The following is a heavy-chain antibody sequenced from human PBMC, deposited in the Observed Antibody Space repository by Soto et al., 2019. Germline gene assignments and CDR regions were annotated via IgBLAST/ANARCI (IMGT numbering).Heavy chain of an antibody. D-gene: IGHD3-22*01. CDR2: ISGSGGNT. Sequence: GGSLRLSCAASGFTFASYAMSWVRQAPGKGLEWVSGISGSGGNTYNADSVKGRFTISRDNSKNTLYLDMISLRAEDTAVYYCARASKGSGYSPHAFDIWGKGTMVTVSS. CDR3: ARASKGSGYSPHAFDI. CDR1: GFTFASYA. V-gene: IGHV3-23*01. J-gene: IGHJ3*02.